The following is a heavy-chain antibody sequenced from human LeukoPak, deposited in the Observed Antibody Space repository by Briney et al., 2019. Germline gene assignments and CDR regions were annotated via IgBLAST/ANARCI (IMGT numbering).Heavy chain of an antibody. J-gene: IGHJ4*02. CDR2: INHSGST. Sequence: SETLSLTCAVYGGSFSGYYWSWIRQPPGKGLEWIGEINHSGSTNYNPSLKSRVTISVDTSKNQFSLKLSSVTAADTAVYYCARVRAVAGTANFDYWGQGTLVTVSS. V-gene: IGHV4-34*01. CDR1: GGSFSGYY. D-gene: IGHD6-19*01. CDR3: ARVRAVAGTANFDY.